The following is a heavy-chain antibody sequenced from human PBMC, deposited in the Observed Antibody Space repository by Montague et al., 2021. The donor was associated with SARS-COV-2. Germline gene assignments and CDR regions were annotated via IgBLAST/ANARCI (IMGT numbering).Heavy chain of an antibody. CDR1: GGSISSSSYY. Sequence: SETCPTCTVSGGSISSSSYYWGWIRQPPGKGLEWIGSIYYSGSTXXNPXXXSRVTISVDTSKNQFSLKLSSVTAADTAVCYCARVGRQQLVRLSGMDVWGQGTTVTVSS. V-gene: IGHV4-39*07. CDR3: ARVGRQQLVRLSGMDV. D-gene: IGHD6-13*01. CDR2: IYYSGST. J-gene: IGHJ6*02.